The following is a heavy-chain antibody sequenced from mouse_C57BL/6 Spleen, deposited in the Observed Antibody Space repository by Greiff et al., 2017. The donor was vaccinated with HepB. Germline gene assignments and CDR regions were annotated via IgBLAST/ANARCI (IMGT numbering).Heavy chain of an antibody. V-gene: IGHV3-6*01. Sequence: EVQLQESGPGLVKPSQSLSLTCSVTGYSITSGYYWNWIRQFPGNKLEWIGYISYDGSNNYNPSLKNRISITRDTSKNQFFLKLNSVTTEDTATYYCASDYYGSSRYCYFDVWGTGTTVTVSS. CDR2: ISYDGSN. CDR3: ASDYYGSSRYCYFDV. J-gene: IGHJ1*03. D-gene: IGHD1-1*01. CDR1: GYSITSGYY.